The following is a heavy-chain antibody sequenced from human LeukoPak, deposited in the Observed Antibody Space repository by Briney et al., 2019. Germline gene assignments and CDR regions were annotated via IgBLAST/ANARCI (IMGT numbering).Heavy chain of an antibody. CDR2: ISWNSGSI. CDR3: AKNVRDTGTFDY. D-gene: IGHD5-18*01. V-gene: IGHV3-9*01. J-gene: IGHJ4*02. CDR1: GFTFDDYA. Sequence: GRSLRLSCAASGFTFDDYAMHWVRQAPGKGLEWVSGISWNSGSIGYADSVKGRFTISRDNAKNSLYLQMNSLRAEDTALYYCAKNVRDTGTFDYWGQGTLVTVSS.